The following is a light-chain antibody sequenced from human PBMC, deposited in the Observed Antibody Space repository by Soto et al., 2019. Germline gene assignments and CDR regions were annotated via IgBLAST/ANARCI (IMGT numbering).Light chain of an antibody. CDR3: SSYAGSNNFV. J-gene: IGLJ1*01. V-gene: IGLV2-8*01. CDR2: EVT. CDR1: SSDVGAYNY. Sequence: QSALTQPPSASGSAGRSVTISCTGGSSDVGAYNYVSWYQQHPGKAPKLMIYEVTKRPSGVPARFSGSKSGNTASLTVSGLQAEDVAEYYCSSYAGSNNFVFGTGTKLTV.